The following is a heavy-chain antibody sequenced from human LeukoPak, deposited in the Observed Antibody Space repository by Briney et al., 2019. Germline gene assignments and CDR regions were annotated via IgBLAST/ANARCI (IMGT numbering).Heavy chain of an antibody. CDR1: GFTFSSYS. CDR2: ISSSSSYI. J-gene: IGHJ4*02. CDR3: ARVRGYSYGPNDY. Sequence: GGSLRLSCAASGFTFSSYSMNWVRQAPGKGLEWVSSISSSSSYIYYADSVKGRFTISRDNAKNSLYLQMNSLRAEDTAVCYCARVRGYSYGPNDYWGQGTLVTVSS. D-gene: IGHD5-18*01. V-gene: IGHV3-21*01.